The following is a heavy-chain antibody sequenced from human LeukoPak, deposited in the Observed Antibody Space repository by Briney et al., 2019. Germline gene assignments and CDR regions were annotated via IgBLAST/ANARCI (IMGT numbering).Heavy chain of an antibody. CDR2: INTNTGNP. V-gene: IGHV7-4-1*02. CDR3: ARRVRRYNRNYVDY. J-gene: IGHJ4*02. D-gene: IGHD1-14*01. CDR1: GYTFTSYA. Sequence: ASVKVSCKASGYTFTSYAMNWVRQAPGQGLEWMGWINTNTGNPTYAQGFTGRFVFSLDTSVSTAYLQISSLKAEDTAVYYCARRVRRYNRNYVDYWGQGTLVTVSS.